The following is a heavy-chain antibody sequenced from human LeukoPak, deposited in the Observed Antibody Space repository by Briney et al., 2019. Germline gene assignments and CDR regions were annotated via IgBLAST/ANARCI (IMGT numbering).Heavy chain of an antibody. V-gene: IGHV4-59*01. D-gene: IGHD6-19*01. CDR3: ASGRGQWSPLDY. CDR1: GGSFSGYY. CDR2: IYYSGST. Sequence: PSETLSLTCAVYGGSFSGYYWSWIRQPPGKGPEWIGYIYYSGSTNYNPSLKSRVTISVDTSKNQFSLKLSSVTAADTAVYYCASGRGQWSPLDYWGQGTLVTVSS. J-gene: IGHJ4*02.